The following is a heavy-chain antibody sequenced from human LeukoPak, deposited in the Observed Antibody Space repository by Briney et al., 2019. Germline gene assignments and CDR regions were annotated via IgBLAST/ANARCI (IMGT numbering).Heavy chain of an antibody. Sequence: PSETLSLTCTVSGGSISSGSYYWSWIRQPAGTGLEWIGRIYTSGSTNYNPSLKSRVTISVDTSKNQFSLKLSSVTAADTAVYYCARESVLLWFEPWGQGTLVTVSS. CDR3: ARESVLLWFEP. CDR2: IYTSGST. J-gene: IGHJ5*02. V-gene: IGHV4-61*02. D-gene: IGHD3-10*01. CDR1: GGSISSGSYY.